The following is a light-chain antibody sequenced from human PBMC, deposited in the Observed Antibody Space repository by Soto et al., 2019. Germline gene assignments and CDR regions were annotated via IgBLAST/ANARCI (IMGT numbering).Light chain of an antibody. J-gene: IGKJ4*01. CDR2: DAS. V-gene: IGKV1-9*01. CDR1: QDISSY. Sequence: IQLTQSPSFLSASVGDRVTITCRASQDISSYLAWYQQKPGKAPKLLIYDASTLQSGVPSRFRGSGSGTEFTLTISSLQPEDFATYSCQQLDSYPIGTFGGGTKVDIK. CDR3: QQLDSYPIGT.